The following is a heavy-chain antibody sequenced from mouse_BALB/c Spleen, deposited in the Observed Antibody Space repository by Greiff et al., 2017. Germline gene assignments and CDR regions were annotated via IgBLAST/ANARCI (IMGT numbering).Heavy chain of an antibody. CDR2: INPGSGGT. CDR3: AESSGAYAMDY. V-gene: IGHV1-54*01. D-gene: IGHD3-1*01. Sequence: QVQLKQSGAELVRPGTSVKVSCKASGYAFTNYLIEWVKQRPGQGLEWIGVINPGSGGTNYNEKFKGKATLTADKASSTAYMQLSSLTSDDSAVYFCAESSGAYAMDYWGQGTSVTVSS. CDR1: GYAFTNYL. J-gene: IGHJ4*01.